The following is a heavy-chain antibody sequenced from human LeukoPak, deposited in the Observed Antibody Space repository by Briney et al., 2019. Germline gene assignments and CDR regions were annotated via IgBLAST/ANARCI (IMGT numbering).Heavy chain of an antibody. CDR2: ISYDGSNK. Sequence: GGSLRLSCAASGFTFSSYAMHWVRQAPGKGLEWVAVISYDGSNKYYADSVKGRFTISRDISKNTLYLQMNSLRAEDTAVYYCTRRQSTYGDYVMDYYGMDVWGQGTTVTVSS. CDR3: TRRQSTYGDYVMDYYGMDV. CDR1: GFTFSSYA. J-gene: IGHJ6*02. D-gene: IGHD4-17*01. V-gene: IGHV3-30-3*01.